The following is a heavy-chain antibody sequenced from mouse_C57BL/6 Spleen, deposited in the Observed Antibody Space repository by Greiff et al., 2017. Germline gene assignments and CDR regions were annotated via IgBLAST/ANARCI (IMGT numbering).Heavy chain of an antibody. Sequence: VQRVESGAELARPGASVKMSCKASGYTFTSYTMHWVKQRPGQGLEWIGYINPSSGYTKYNQKFKDKATLTADKSSSTAYMQLSSLTSEDSAVYYCARYYYGSNYYARDYWGQGTSVTVAS. CDR3: ARYYYGSNYYARDY. CDR2: INPSSGYT. V-gene: IGHV1-4*01. CDR1: GYTFTSYT. D-gene: IGHD1-1*01. J-gene: IGHJ4*01.